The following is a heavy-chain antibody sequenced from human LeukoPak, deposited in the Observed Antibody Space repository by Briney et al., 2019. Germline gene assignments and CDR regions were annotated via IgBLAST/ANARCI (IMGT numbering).Heavy chain of an antibody. V-gene: IGHV3-66*01. J-gene: IGHJ4*02. CDR3: ALVSAGTTRE. D-gene: IGHD6-13*01. Sequence: GGSLRLSCSAPGFTVSRIYMSLVRQAPGKGLEWVSVVYSGGNTYYADSVKGRFTVSGDNSCNTLHLQMKSLRAKATAVYYCALVSAGTTREWSQGTLVTVSS. CDR1: GFTVSRIY. CDR2: VYSGGNT.